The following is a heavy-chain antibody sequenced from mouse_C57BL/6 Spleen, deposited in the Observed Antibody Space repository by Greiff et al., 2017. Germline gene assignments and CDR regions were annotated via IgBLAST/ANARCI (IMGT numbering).Heavy chain of an antibody. CDR3: ARTITTVVANYYAMDY. CDR1: GFSLTSYG. J-gene: IGHJ4*01. CDR2: IWSGGST. V-gene: IGHV2-2*01. D-gene: IGHD1-1*01. Sequence: VQLQQSGPGLVQPSQSLSITCTVSGFSLTSYGVHWVRQSPGKGLEWLGVIWSGGSTDYNAAFISRLSISKDISKSQVFFKMNSLQADDTAIYYCARTITTVVANYYAMDYWGQGTSVTVSS.